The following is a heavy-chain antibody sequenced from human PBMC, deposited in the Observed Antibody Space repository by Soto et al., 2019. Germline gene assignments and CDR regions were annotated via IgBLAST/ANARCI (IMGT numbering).Heavy chain of an antibody. CDR3: AKDCHDSSGYYYEHDY. Sequence: GGSLRLSCAASGFTFSSYAMSWVRQAPGKGLEWVSAISGSGGSTYYADSVKGRFTISRDNSKNTLYLQMNSLRAEDTAVYYCAKDCHDSSGYYYEHDYWGQGTLVTVSS. V-gene: IGHV3-23*01. CDR2: ISGSGGST. CDR1: GFTFSSYA. J-gene: IGHJ4*02. D-gene: IGHD3-22*01.